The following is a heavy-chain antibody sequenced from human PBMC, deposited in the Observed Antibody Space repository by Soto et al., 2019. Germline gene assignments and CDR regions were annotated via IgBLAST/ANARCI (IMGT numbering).Heavy chain of an antibody. CDR3: ARESEDLTSNFDY. J-gene: IGHJ4*02. Sequence: HGGSMKLSCAASGFTFTRYSMNWVRQAPGKGLEWVSSISSTTNYIYYGDSMEGRFTISRDNAKNSLYLEMNSLRAEDTAVYYCARESEDLTSNFDYWGQGTLVTVSS. CDR2: ISSTTNYI. V-gene: IGHV3-21*06. CDR1: GFTFTRYS.